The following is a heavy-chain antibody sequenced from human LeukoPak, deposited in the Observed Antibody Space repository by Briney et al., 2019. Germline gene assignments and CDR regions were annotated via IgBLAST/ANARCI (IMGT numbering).Heavy chain of an antibody. D-gene: IGHD6-13*01. V-gene: IGHV4-59*01. CDR2: IYYSGST. J-gene: IGHJ4*02. CDR3: ARHPRGQQLAFDY. CDR1: GGSISSYY. Sequence: SETLSLTCTVSGGSISSYYWSWIRQPPGKGLEWIGYIYYSGSTNYNPSLKSRVTISVDTSKNQFSLKLSSVTAADTAVYYCARHPRGQQLAFDYWGQGTLVTVSS.